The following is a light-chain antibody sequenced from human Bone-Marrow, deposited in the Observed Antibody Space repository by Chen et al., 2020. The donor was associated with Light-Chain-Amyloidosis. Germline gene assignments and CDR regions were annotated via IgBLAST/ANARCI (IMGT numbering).Light chain of an antibody. V-gene: IGLV2-14*01. CDR3: SSYTITNALV. CDR1: SDDVGGYNH. Sequence: HSAQTHPPAVSVSPGQAITNPRSGTSDDVGGYNHVSWYQQHPDKAPKLMIYEVTNRPSWVPDRCSGSKSDNTASLTISGLQTEDEADYFCSSYTITNALVFGSGTRVTVL. CDR2: EVT. J-gene: IGLJ1*01.